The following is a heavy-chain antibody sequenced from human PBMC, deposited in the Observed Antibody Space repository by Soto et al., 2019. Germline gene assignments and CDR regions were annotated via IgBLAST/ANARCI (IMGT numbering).Heavy chain of an antibody. Sequence: GGSLRLSCAASGFTFTSNSMNWVRQAPGKGLEWISYITGSSSTIYYADSVRGRFTISRDNAKNSLYLQMNSLRDDDTAVYYCARGRVGTAYFDYWGQGALVTVSS. J-gene: IGHJ4*02. V-gene: IGHV3-48*02. CDR1: GFTFTSNS. D-gene: IGHD2-21*02. CDR2: ITGSSSTI. CDR3: ARGRVGTAYFDY.